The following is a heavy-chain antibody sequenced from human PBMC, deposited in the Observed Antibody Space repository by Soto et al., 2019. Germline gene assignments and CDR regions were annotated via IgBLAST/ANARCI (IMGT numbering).Heavy chain of an antibody. CDR1: GYTFTSYD. Sequence: GASVKVSCKASGYTFTSYDINWVRQAPGQGLEWMGGIIPIFGTANYAQKFQGRVTITADESTSTAYMELSSLRSEDTAVYYCARRANWNYYYGMDVWGQGTTVTVSS. D-gene: IGHD1-1*01. J-gene: IGHJ6*02. CDR3: ARRANWNYYYGMDV. CDR2: IIPIFGTA. V-gene: IGHV1-69*13.